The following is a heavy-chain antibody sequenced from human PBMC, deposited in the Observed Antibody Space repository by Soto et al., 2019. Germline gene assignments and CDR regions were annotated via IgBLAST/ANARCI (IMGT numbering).Heavy chain of an antibody. CDR2: IYDSEST. J-gene: IGHJ4*02. V-gene: IGHV4-61*08. Sequence: PSETLSLTCTVSGGSISSGGYYWSWIRQPPGKGLEWIGYIYDSESTNYNPSLKSRVTMSLDTSKKQFSLRLTSVTTADTAVYYCARIADYYGSGSYGDYYFDYWGQGTPVTVSS. CDR1: GGSISSGGYY. CDR3: ARIADYYGSGSYGDYYFDY. D-gene: IGHD3-10*01.